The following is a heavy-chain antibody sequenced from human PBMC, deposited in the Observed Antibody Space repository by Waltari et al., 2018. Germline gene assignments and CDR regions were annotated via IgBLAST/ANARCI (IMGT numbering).Heavy chain of an antibody. CDR2: RKEDGSEK. CDR1: GFTFSSYW. J-gene: IGHJ3*02. CDR3: ARTQWDSTSRRAFDI. D-gene: IGHD1-26*01. V-gene: IGHV3-7*01. Sequence: EVQLVESGGDLVQPGGSLRLSCAASGFTFSSYWMCWVRQAPGKGLEWVGNRKEDGSEKYYVDSVKGRFTISRDNAKNSLYLQMNSLRAEDSAVYYCARTQWDSTSRRAFDIWGQGTVVTVSS.